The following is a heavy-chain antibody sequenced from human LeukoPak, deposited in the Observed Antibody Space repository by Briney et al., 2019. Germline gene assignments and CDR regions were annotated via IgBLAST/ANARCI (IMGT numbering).Heavy chain of an antibody. CDR2: IYPGDSDT. J-gene: IGHJ4*02. V-gene: IGHV5-51*01. CDR1: RYSFTSYW. CDR3: ARAGDSYGYFDY. D-gene: IGHD5-18*01. Sequence: PGESLKISCKGSRYSFTSYWIAWVRQMPGKGLEWMGIIYPGDSDTRYSPSFRGQVTISADKSISTAYLQWSSLKASDTAIYFCARAGDSYGYFDYWGQGTQVTVSS.